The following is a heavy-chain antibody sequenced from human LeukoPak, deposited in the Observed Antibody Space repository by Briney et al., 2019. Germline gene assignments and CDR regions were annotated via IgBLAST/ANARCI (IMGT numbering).Heavy chain of an antibody. CDR1: GFTFNTYA. D-gene: IGHD2-21*01. CDR2: ISDSGIST. V-gene: IGHV3-23*01. CDR3: AKYLREKGGPTYFFDY. Sequence: PGGSLRLSCAASGFTFNTYAMTWVRQAPGEGLQWVSAISDSGISTYYADSVKDRFTISRDNSENTLYLQMNSLRAEGTAVYYWAKYLREKGGPTYFFDYWGPGTLVAVSS. J-gene: IGHJ4*02.